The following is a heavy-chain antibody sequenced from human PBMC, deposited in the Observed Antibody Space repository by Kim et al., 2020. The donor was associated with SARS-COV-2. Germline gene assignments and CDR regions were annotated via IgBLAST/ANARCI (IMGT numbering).Heavy chain of an antibody. D-gene: IGHD3-16*01. CDR2: ISYEGSKK. CDR3: AKDKSFFIITFGGESGGMDV. Sequence: GGSLRLSCAASGFNFNNFGMHWVRQAPGKGLESVALISYEGSKKYYADSLKGRFTISRDSSKNTLYLQMNSLRPEDTAVYFCAKDKSFFIITFGGESGGMDVWGQGPTVTVSS. V-gene: IGHV3-30*18. CDR1: GFNFNNFG. J-gene: IGHJ6*02.